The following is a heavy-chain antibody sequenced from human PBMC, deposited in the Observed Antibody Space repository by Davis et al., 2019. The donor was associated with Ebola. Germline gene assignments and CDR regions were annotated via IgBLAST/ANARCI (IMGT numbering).Heavy chain of an antibody. CDR2: ISDTTTYT. Sequence: GESLKISCAASGFTFTDYYMSWIRQAPGRGLEYISCISDTTTYTHYADSVKGRFTISRDNSKNTLYLQMNSLRAEDTAVYYCARGPQQLVYWGVDQEYFHHWGQGNLVTVSS. CDR1: GFTFTDYY. D-gene: IGHD6-13*01. V-gene: IGHV3-11*06. CDR3: ARGPQQLVYWGVDQEYFHH. J-gene: IGHJ1*01.